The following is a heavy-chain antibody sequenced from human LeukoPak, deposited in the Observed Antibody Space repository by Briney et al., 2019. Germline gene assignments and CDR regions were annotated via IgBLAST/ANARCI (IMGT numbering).Heavy chain of an antibody. Sequence: SETLSLTCTVSGGSISSGSYYWSWIRQPAGKGLEWIGRIYSTGSTNYNPSLKSRVTISVDTSKNQFSLKLSSVTAANTAVYYCARGPLNGITEYFQHWGQGTLVTVSS. D-gene: IGHD3-9*01. V-gene: IGHV4-61*02. CDR2: IYSTGST. J-gene: IGHJ1*01. CDR1: GGSISSGSYY. CDR3: ARGPLNGITEYFQH.